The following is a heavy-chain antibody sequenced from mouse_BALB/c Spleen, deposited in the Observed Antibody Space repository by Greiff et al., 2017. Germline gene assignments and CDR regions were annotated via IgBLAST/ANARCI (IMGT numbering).Heavy chain of an antibody. CDR3: ARAPIYYDYDGSMDY. CDR1: GFSLTGYG. CDR2: IWGDGST. V-gene: IGHV2-6-7*01. J-gene: IGHJ4*01. D-gene: IGHD2-4*01. Sequence: QVQLKESGPGLVAPSQSLSITCTVSGFSLTGYGVNWVRQPPGKGLEWLGMIWGDGSTDYNSALKSRLSISKDNSKSQVFLKMNSLQTDDTARYYCARAPIYYDYDGSMDYWGQGTSVTVSS.